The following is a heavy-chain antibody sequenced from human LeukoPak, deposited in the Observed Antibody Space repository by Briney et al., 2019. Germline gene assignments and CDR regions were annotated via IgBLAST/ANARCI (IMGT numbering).Heavy chain of an antibody. CDR1: GFTFRGYS. D-gene: IGHD2-15*01. J-gene: IGHJ5*02. CDR3: ARGDIVVPPFDP. Sequence: GGSLRLSCAASGFTFRGYSMNWVRRAPGKGLEWVSSISSSSSYIYYADSEKGRFTISRDNAKNSLYLQMNSLRAEDTAVYYCARGDIVVPPFDPWGQGTLVTLSS. CDR2: ISSSSSYI. V-gene: IGHV3-21*01.